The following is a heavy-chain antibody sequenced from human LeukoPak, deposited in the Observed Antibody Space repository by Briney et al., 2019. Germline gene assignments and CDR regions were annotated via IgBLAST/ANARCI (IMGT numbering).Heavy chain of an antibody. CDR2: ISAYNGNT. D-gene: IGHD3-22*01. V-gene: IGHV1-18*01. Sequence: GASVKVSCKASGGTFSSYAISWVRQAPGQGLEWMGWISAYNGNTNYAQKLQGGVTMTTDTSTSTAYMELRSLRSDDTAVYYCARGATYYYDSSGYYFDYWGQGTLVTVSS. CDR1: GGTFSSYA. J-gene: IGHJ4*02. CDR3: ARGATYYYDSSGYYFDY.